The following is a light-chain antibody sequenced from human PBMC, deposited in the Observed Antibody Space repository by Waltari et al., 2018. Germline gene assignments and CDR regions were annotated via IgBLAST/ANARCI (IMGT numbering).Light chain of an antibody. CDR2: GAS. V-gene: IGKV3-20*01. CDR1: QSIGRY. Sequence: EVVLTQSPGTLSLSPGETATLSCRASQSIGRYLVWYQQKYGQAPRLLIYGASTRATGIPDRFSGSGSGTDFSLTISRLEAEDVAVYYCQNHERLPATFGQGTKVEIK. J-gene: IGKJ1*01. CDR3: QNHERLPAT.